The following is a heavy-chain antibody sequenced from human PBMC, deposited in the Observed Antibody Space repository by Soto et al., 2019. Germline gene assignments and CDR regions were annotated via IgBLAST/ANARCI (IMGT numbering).Heavy chain of an antibody. CDR3: ARGLCSGGSCYYYYMDV. CDR2: TNPNSGGT. Sequence: QVQLVQSGAEVKKPGASVKVSCKASGYTFTGYYMHWVRQAPGQGLEWMGWTNPNSGGTNYAQKFQGWVTMTRDTSISTAYMELSRLRSDDTAVYYCARGLCSGGSCYYYYMDVWGKGTTVTVSS. V-gene: IGHV1-2*04. D-gene: IGHD2-15*01. J-gene: IGHJ6*03. CDR1: GYTFTGYY.